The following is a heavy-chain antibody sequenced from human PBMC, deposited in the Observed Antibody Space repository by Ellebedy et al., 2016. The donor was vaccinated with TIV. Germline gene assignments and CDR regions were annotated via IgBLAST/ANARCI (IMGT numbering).Heavy chain of an antibody. J-gene: IGHJ4*02. CDR1: GYTFSTYD. D-gene: IGHD2/OR15-2a*01. Sequence: ASVKVSXXASGYTFSTYDMNWVRQATGQGLEWMGWMNHNSGNTGYAREFRGRVTLTSSSSITTAYMELSSLRSDDTAVYFCARATRYQLLPDFWGQGTLVTVSS. V-gene: IGHV1-8*01. CDR3: ARATRYQLLPDF. CDR2: MNHNSGNT.